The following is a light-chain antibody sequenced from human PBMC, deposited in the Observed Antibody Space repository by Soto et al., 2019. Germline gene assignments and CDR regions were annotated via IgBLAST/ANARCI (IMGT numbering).Light chain of an antibody. CDR1: HDINNY. CDR2: DAS. Sequence: IQMTQSPSSLSASVGDRITIACQASHDINNYLSWFQQKPGKAPRLLIYDASNLEAGVPSRFSGSGSGTAFTVTINSLQPEDIATYFCQQYDDLPYTFGQGTNLEIK. J-gene: IGKJ2*01. V-gene: IGKV1-33*01. CDR3: QQYDDLPYT.